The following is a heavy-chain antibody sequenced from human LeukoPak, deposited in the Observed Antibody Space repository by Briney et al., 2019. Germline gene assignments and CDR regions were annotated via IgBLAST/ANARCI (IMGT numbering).Heavy chain of an antibody. D-gene: IGHD3-3*01. CDR1: GFSFSTFT. CDR3: VSGSLQSGYNFDY. Sequence: PGGSLRLSCTASGFSFSTFTMNWVRQAPGRGLQWVSSISGTSTYIYYADSVKGRFTISRDNAKNSVYLQMNSLRAEDTAVYYCVSGSLQSGYNFDYWGQGALVTVSS. J-gene: IGHJ4*02. V-gene: IGHV3-21*01. CDR2: ISGTSTYI.